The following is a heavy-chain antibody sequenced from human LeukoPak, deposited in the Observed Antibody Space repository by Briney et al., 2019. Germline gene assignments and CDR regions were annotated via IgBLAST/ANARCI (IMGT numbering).Heavy chain of an antibody. V-gene: IGHV5-51*01. CDR1: GYRFTSYW. Sequence: GESLKISCKGSGYRFTSYWIGWVRQMPGKGLEWMGIIYPGDSDTRYSPSFQGQVTISADKSISTAYLQWSSLKASDTAMYYCARRGLYYYDSSGYYYVIDYWGQGTLVTVSS. J-gene: IGHJ4*02. CDR3: ARRGLYYYDSSGYYYVIDY. D-gene: IGHD3-22*01. CDR2: IYPGDSDT.